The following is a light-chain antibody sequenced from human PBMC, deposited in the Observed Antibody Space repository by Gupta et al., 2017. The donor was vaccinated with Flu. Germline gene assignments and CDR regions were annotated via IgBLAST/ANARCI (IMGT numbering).Light chain of an antibody. J-gene: IGLJ2*01. Sequence: QSALTQPPSASGSPGQSVTISCTGTNSDVGGYNYVSWYQRHPGKAPKLIIYEVNNRPSGVPDRFSGSKSGITASLTVSGLQAEDEAEYYCNSYAGSNTLVFGGGTKLTVL. CDR1: NSDVGGYNY. CDR3: NSYAGSNTLV. CDR2: EVN. V-gene: IGLV2-8*01.